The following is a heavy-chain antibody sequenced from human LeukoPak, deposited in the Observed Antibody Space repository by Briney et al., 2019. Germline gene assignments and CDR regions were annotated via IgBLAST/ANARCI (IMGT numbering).Heavy chain of an antibody. CDR1: GYTFTSYG. Sequence: ASVKVSCKASGYTFTSYGISWVRQAPGQGLEWMGWISAYNGNTNYAQKLQGRVTMTTDTSTSTAYMELRSLRSDDTAVYYCASVSEGITLRWAFDTWGQGTMVTVSS. CDR3: ASVSEGITLRWAFDT. CDR2: ISAYNGNT. J-gene: IGHJ3*02. D-gene: IGHD4-17*01. V-gene: IGHV1-18*01.